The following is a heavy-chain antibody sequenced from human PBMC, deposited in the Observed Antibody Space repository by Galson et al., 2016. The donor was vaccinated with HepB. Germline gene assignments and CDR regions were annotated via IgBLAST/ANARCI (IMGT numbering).Heavy chain of an antibody. J-gene: IGHJ5*02. Sequence: SLRLSCAASGFTFSRYSMYWVRQAPGKGLEWVSYIGTSSSNIFYAVSVKGRFTISRDNAKNSLYLRMNSLRHEDTAVYYCAAGRGFDPWGRGTLVTVSS. CDR1: GFTFSRYS. V-gene: IGHV3-48*02. CDR3: AAGRGFDP. D-gene: IGHD3-10*01. CDR2: IGTSSSNI.